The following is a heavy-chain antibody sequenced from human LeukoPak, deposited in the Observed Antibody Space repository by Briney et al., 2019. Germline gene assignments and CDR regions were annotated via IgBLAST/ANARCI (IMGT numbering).Heavy chain of an antibody. D-gene: IGHD4-11*01. CDR2: ISSSSSYI. CDR1: GFTFSSYS. V-gene: IGHV3-21*01. Sequence: NPGGSLRLSCAASGFTFSSYSINWVRQAPGKGLEWVSSISSSSSYIYYADSVKGRFTISRDNAKNSLYLRMNSLRAEDTAVYYCAMATVTTREGYFDYWGQGTLVTVSS. CDR3: AMATVTTREGYFDY. J-gene: IGHJ4*02.